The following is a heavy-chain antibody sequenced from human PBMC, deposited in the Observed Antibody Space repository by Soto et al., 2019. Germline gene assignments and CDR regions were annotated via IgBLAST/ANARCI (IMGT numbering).Heavy chain of an antibody. Sequence: GGSLRLSCAASGFTFSVSAMHWDRQASGKGLEWVGRIRSKANSYATAYAASVKGRFTISRDDSKNTAYLQMNSLKTEDTAVYYCTRQVVGGIAVAGPVWGQGTLVIVSS. D-gene: IGHD6-19*01. CDR2: IRSKANSYAT. CDR3: TRQVVGGIAVAGPV. V-gene: IGHV3-73*01. J-gene: IGHJ4*02. CDR1: GFTFSVSA.